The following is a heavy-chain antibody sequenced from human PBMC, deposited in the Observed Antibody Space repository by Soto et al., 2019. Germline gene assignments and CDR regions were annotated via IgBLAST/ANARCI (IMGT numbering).Heavy chain of an antibody. V-gene: IGHV3-74*01. CDR3: ARAPTVFWSGSFDY. Sequence: GGSLRLSCAASGFTLSSYWMHWVRQAPGKGLVWVSRINSDGSSTSYADSVKGRFTISRDNAKNTLYLQMNSLRAEDTAVYYCARAPTVFWSGSFDYWGQGTLVTVSS. CDR1: GFTLSSYW. J-gene: IGHJ4*02. CDR2: INSDGSST. D-gene: IGHD3-3*01.